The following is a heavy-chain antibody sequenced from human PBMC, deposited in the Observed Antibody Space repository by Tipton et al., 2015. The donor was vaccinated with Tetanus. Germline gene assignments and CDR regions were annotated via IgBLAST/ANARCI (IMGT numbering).Heavy chain of an antibody. Sequence: SLRLSCAASGFTFSNSGMHWVRQAPGKGLEWVAIISYDGNYQSYAESVKGRFTISRDNSKSTLFLQMNGLRAEDTAFYYCIYTISWSAFDYGSQGSLVSVSS. D-gene: IGHD6-13*01. J-gene: IGHJ4*02. CDR1: GFTFSNSG. V-gene: IGHV3-30*03. CDR3: IYTISWSAFDY. CDR2: ISYDGNYQ.